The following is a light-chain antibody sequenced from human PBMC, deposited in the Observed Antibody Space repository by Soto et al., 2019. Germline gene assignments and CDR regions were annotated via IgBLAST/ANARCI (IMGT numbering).Light chain of an antibody. Sequence: DIQMTQSPSSMSASVGDRVTITCRASQSISSYLNWYQQKPGKAPKLLIYAASSLQSGVPSRFSDSGSGTDFTLTISSLQPEDFATYYCQQSYSMTFGQGTKVDIK. J-gene: IGKJ1*01. CDR2: AAS. CDR1: QSISSY. CDR3: QQSYSMT. V-gene: IGKV1-39*01.